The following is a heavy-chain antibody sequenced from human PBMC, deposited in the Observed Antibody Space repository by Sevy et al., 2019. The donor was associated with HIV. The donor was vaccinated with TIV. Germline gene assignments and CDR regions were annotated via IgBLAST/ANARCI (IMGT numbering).Heavy chain of an antibody. CDR1: GFTFSNYA. J-gene: IGHJ1*01. D-gene: IGHD3-10*01. CDR3: ARERAGFFGESLLH. Sequence: GGSLRLSCEASGFTFSNYAMHWVRQAPGKGLEWVAIISYDGSDKSYGDSIKGRFTISRDNSKNTLSLQVHSLRIDDTAVYYCARERAGFFGESLLHWGQGTLVTVSS. CDR2: ISYDGSDK. V-gene: IGHV3-30*03.